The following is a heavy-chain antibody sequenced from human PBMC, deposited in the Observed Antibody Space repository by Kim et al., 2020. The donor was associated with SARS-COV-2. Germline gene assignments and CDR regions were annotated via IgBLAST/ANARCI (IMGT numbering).Heavy chain of an antibody. CDR1: GFTFSSYS. CDR2: ISSSSTI. V-gene: IGHV3-48*02. Sequence: GGSLRLSCAASGFTFSSYSMNWVRQAPGKGLEWVSYISSSSTIYYADSVKGRFTISRDNAKNSPYLQMNSLRDEDTAVYYCARELQWLGIFVGMDVWGQGTTVTVSS. J-gene: IGHJ6*02. CDR3: ARELQWLGIFVGMDV. D-gene: IGHD6-19*01.